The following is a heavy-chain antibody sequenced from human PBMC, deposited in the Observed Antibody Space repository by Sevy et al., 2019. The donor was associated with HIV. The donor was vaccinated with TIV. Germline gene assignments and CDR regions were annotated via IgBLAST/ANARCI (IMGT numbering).Heavy chain of an antibody. CDR2: ISYDGSNK. V-gene: IGHV3-30-3*01. D-gene: IGHD5-18*01. Sequence: GGSLRLSCAASGFTFSSYAMHWVRQAPGKGLEWVAVISYDGSNKYYVDSVKGRFTISRDNSKNTLYLQMNSLRAEDTAVYYCAREIDSYGQGGYYYGMDVWGQGTTVTVSS. J-gene: IGHJ6*02. CDR1: GFTFSSYA. CDR3: AREIDSYGQGGYYYGMDV.